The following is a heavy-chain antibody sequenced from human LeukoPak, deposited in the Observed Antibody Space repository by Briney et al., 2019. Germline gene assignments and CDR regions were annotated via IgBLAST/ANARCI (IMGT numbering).Heavy chain of an antibody. V-gene: IGHV1-2*02. J-gene: IGHJ6*02. CDR1: GYTFTGYY. D-gene: IGHD4-17*01. Sequence: ASVKVSCKASGYTFTGYYMHWVRQAPGQGLEWMGWINPNSGGTNYAQKFQGKVTMTRDTSISTAYMELSRLRSDDTAVYYCARDGDYVDYGMDVWGQGTTVTVSS. CDR3: ARDGDYVDYGMDV. CDR2: INPNSGGT.